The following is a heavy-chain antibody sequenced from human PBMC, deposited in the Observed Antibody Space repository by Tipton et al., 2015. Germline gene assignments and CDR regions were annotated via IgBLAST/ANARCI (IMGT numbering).Heavy chain of an antibody. V-gene: IGHV4-39*01. Sequence: GLVKPSETLSLTCTVSGGSISSSSYYWGWIRQPPGKGLEWIGSIYYSGSTYYNPSLKSRVTISVDTSKNQFSLKLSSVTAADTAVYYCARQIAVAARDWFDPWGQGTLVTVSS. D-gene: IGHD6-13*01. J-gene: IGHJ5*02. CDR1: GGSISSSSYY. CDR2: IYYSGST. CDR3: ARQIAVAARDWFDP.